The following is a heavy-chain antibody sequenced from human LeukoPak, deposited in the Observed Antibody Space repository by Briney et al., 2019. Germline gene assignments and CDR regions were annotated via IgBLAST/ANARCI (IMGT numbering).Heavy chain of an antibody. CDR3: ARRYFDS. CDR2: IKQDGSAK. J-gene: IGHJ4*02. CDR1: GFTFSDYW. V-gene: IGHV3-7*03. Sequence: GGSLRLSCAASGFTFSDYWMHWVRQAPGKGLEWMANIKQDGSAKYYVDSVKGRFTISRDNAKNSLYMQMNSLRAEDTAVYYCARRYFDSWGQGTLVTVSS.